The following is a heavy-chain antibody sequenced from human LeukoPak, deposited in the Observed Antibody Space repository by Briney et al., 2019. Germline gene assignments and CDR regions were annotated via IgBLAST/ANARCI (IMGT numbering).Heavy chain of an antibody. D-gene: IGHD5-18*01. Sequence: SETLSLTRTVSGGSISSSSYYWGWLRQPPGKGLAWIGSIYYSGSTYYNPSLKSRVTISVDTSKNQFSLKLSSVTAADTAVYYCARVPDTAMVTFYFDYWGQGTLVTVSS. V-gene: IGHV4-39*01. CDR3: ARVPDTAMVTFYFDY. CDR1: GGSISSSSYY. CDR2: IYYSGST. J-gene: IGHJ4*02.